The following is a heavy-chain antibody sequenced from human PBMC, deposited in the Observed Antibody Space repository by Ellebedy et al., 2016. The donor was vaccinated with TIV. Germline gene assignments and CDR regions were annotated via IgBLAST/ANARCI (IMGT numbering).Heavy chain of an antibody. CDR1: GGPFIGYH. D-gene: IGHD6-6*01. CDR2: INHSGTT. J-gene: IGHJ6*02. CDR3: ARRPDGMDV. Sequence: SETLSLXXALSGGPFIGYHWSWIRQTPGKGLEWLGEINHSGTTSYNPSLKSRVTISLDTSKNQLSLELRFVTAADTAVYFCARRPDGMDVWGQGTTVTVSS. V-gene: IGHV4-34*01.